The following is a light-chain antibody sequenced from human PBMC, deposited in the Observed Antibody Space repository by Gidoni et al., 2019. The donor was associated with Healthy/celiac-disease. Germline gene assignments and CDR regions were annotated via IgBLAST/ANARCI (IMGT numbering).Light chain of an antibody. Sequence: DIEMTQSPSSLSASVGDRVTITCRASQGIRNDLGWYQQKPGKAPRRVIDAASRLQSGVPSRCSGSGSGTEFALTICSLQREDFATYYCLQHNSYPRTFGQGTKVEIK. V-gene: IGKV1-17*01. CDR1: QGIRND. CDR2: AAS. CDR3: LQHNSYPRT. J-gene: IGKJ1*01.